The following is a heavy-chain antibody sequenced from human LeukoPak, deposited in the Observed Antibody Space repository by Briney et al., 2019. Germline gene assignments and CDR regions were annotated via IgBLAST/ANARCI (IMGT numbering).Heavy chain of an antibody. D-gene: IGHD3-10*01. CDR3: ARGLLYGSGSYYNRYYYYMDV. V-gene: IGHV1-8*03. J-gene: IGHJ6*03. CDR2: MNPNSGNT. Sequence: ASVKVSCKASGGTFSSYAISWVRQAPGQGLEWMGWMNPNSGNTGYAQKFQGRVTITRNTSISTAYMELSSLRSEDTAVYYCARGLLYGSGSYYNRYYYYMDVWGKGTTVTVSS. CDR1: GGTFSSYA.